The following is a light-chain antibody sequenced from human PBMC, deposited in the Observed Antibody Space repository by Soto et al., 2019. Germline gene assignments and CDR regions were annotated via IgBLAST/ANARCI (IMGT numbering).Light chain of an antibody. CDR1: QGISFD. CDR3: QQYYSYPPSFT. Sequence: AIQMTQSPSSLSTSVGDRVTITCRASQGISFDVAWYQQKPGKAPKLLIYAASTLQSGVPSRFSGSGSGTDFTLTISGLQSEDFATYYCQQYYSYPPSFTFGPGTKVEI. V-gene: IGKV1-6*01. CDR2: AAS. J-gene: IGKJ3*01.